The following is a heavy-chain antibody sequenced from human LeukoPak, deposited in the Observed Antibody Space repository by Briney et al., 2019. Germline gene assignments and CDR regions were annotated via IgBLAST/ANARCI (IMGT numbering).Heavy chain of an antibody. J-gene: IGHJ5*02. CDR2: ISWNSGSI. CDR1: GFTFDDYA. CDR3: ARGGDYDILTGPYNWFDP. V-gene: IGHV3-9*01. D-gene: IGHD3-9*01. Sequence: GGSLRLSCAASGFTFDDYAMHWVRQAPGKGLEWVSGISWNSGSIGYADSVKGRFTISRDNAKNSLYLQMNSLRAEDTALYYCARGGDYDILTGPYNWFDPWAREPWSPSPQ.